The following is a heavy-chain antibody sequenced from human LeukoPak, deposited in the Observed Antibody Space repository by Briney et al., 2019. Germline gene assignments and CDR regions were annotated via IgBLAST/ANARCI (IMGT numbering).Heavy chain of an antibody. J-gene: IGHJ4*02. CDR2: ISNSSSYI. CDR3: ARDLGGPTTRGYFDS. D-gene: IGHD1-26*01. CDR1: GFTFSSHS. Sequence: GGSLRLSCAASGFTFSSHSMNWVRQAPGKGLEWVSSISNSSSYIYYADSVKGRFTISRDNAKKSLYLQMDSLRAEDTAVYYCARDLGGPTTRGYFDSWGQGTLVTVSS. V-gene: IGHV3-21*01.